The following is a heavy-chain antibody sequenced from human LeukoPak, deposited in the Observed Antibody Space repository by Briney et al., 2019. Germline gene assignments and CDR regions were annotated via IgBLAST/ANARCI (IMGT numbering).Heavy chain of an antibody. CDR2: IYYSGST. J-gene: IGHJ4*02. D-gene: IGHD4-17*01. CDR1: GGSISSGDYY. V-gene: IGHV4-30-4*01. Sequence: NPSETLSLTCTVSGGSISSGDYYWSWIRQPPGKGLEWIGYIYYSGSTYYNPSLQSRVIISVDTSKNQFSLKLTSVTAADTAVYYCARALYSMTTVTTEYWFDYWGQGTLVTVSS. CDR3: ARALYSMTTVTTEYWFDY.